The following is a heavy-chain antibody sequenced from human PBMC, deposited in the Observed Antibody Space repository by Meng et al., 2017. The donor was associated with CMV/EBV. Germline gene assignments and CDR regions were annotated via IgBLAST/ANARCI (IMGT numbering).Heavy chain of an antibody. D-gene: IGHD3-3*01. CDR1: GFTFSSYE. CDR2: ISSSGSTI. J-gene: IGHJ6*02. V-gene: IGHV3-48*03. CDR3: ARDTYYDFWRGPYGMDV. Sequence: GESLKISCAASGFTFSSYEMNWVRQAPGKGLEWVSYISSSGSTIYYADSVKGRFTISRDNAKNSLYLQMNSLRAEDTAVCYCARDTYYDFWRGPYGMDVWGQGTTVTVSS.